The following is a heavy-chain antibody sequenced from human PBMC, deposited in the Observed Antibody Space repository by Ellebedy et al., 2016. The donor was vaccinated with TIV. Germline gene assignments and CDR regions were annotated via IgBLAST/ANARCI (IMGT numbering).Heavy chain of an antibody. CDR3: ARDLHFAFDY. CDR2: ISSNSGNK. J-gene: IGHJ4*02. CDR1: GFTFSSYN. V-gene: IGHV3-21*01. Sequence: ESLKISCAASGFTFSSYNMNWVRQAPGKGLEWVSSISSNSGNKYCADSVEGRFTISRDNARNSLYLQMNSPRAEDTAVYYCARDLHFAFDYWGRGTLVTVSS.